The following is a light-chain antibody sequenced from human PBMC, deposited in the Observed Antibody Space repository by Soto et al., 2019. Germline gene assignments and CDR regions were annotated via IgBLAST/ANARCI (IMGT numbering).Light chain of an antibody. CDR1: SSNIGSNT. V-gene: IGLV1-44*01. CDR3: AAWDDSLNGRV. CDR2: SNN. J-gene: IGLJ1*01. Sequence: QSVLTQPPSASGTPGQRVAISCSGSSSNIGSNTVNWYQQFPETAPKLLIYSNNQRPSGVPDRISGSKSGTSASLAISGLQSDDEADYYCAAWDDSLNGRVFGTGTKVTVL.